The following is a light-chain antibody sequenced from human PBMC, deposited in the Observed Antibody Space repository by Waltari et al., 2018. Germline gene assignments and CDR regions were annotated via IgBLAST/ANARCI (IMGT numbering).Light chain of an antibody. V-gene: IGLV2-14*01. CDR3: SSYTSSSTWV. CDR2: DVT. CDR1: SSDVGSYNY. Sequence: QSALTQPASVSGSPGPSITIPCPGPSSDVGSYNYVSWYQQHPGKAPKLMIYDVTKRPSGVSNRFSGSKSGNTASLTISGLQAEDESDYYCSSYTSSSTWVFGGGTKLTVL. J-gene: IGLJ3*02.